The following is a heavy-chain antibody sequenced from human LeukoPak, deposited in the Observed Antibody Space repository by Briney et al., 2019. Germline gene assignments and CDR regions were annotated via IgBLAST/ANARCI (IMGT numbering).Heavy chain of an antibody. Sequence: SETLSLTCAVYGGSSSGYYWSWIRQPPGKGLEWIGEINHSGSTNYNPSLKSRVTISVDTSKNQFSLKLSSVTAADTAVYYCASGGAITMVRGVITYFDYWGQGTLVTVSS. CDR1: GGSSSGYY. D-gene: IGHD3-10*01. V-gene: IGHV4-34*01. CDR3: ASGGAITMVRGVITYFDY. CDR2: INHSGST. J-gene: IGHJ4*02.